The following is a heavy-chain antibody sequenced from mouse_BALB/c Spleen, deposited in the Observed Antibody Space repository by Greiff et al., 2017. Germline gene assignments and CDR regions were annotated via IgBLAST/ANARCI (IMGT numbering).Heavy chain of an antibody. Sequence: VQRVESGPGLVAPSQSLSITCTVSGFSLTSYGVHWVRQPPGKGLEWLGVIWAGGSTNYNSALMSRLSISKDNSKSQVFLKMNSLQTDDTAMYYCARGDGNYLHWYFDVWGAGTTVTVSS. CDR1: GFSLTSYG. D-gene: IGHD2-1*01. CDR3: ARGDGNYLHWYFDV. J-gene: IGHJ1*01. V-gene: IGHV2-9*02. CDR2: IWAGGST.